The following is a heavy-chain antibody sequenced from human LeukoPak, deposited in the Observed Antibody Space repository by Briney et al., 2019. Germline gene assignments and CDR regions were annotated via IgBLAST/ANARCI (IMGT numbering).Heavy chain of an antibody. CDR2: ISARDGNT. Sequence: ASVKVSCKASGYTFNILGISWVRQAPGQGLEWMGWISARDGNTEYAQNLQGRVTMTTDTSTSTAYMELNSLTSDDTAIYYCARAGATLTTHFDIWGQGTLVTISS. CDR3: ARAGATLTTHFDI. D-gene: IGHD4-17*01. V-gene: IGHV1-18*01. CDR1: GYTFNILG. J-gene: IGHJ4*02.